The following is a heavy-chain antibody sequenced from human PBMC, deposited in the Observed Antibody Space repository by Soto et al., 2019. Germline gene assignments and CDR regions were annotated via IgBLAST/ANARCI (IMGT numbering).Heavy chain of an antibody. Sequence: PGESLKISCKGSGYSFTSYWIGWVRQMPGKGLEWMGIIYPGDSDTRYSPSFQGQVTISADKSISTAYLQWSSLKASDTAMYYCARTLYSSSSSQYYYYGMDVWGQGTTVTVSS. CDR1: GYSFTSYW. CDR2: IYPGDSDT. D-gene: IGHD6-13*01. J-gene: IGHJ6*02. CDR3: ARTLYSSSSSQYYYYGMDV. V-gene: IGHV5-51*01.